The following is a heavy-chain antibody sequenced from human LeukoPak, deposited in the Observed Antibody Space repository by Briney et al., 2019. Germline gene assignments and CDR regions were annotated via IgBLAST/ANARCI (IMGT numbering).Heavy chain of an antibody. CDR3: ASWDQDAFDV. J-gene: IGHJ3*01. D-gene: IGHD1-26*01. CDR1: GYTFTSYG. Sequence: ASVKVSCKASGYTFTSYGISWVRQAPGQGLEWVGWISAYNGNTNYAQTLQGRVTMTTDTSTSTAYMELRRLRSDDTAVYYCASWDQDAFDVWGQGAMVTVSS. V-gene: IGHV1-18*01. CDR2: ISAYNGNT.